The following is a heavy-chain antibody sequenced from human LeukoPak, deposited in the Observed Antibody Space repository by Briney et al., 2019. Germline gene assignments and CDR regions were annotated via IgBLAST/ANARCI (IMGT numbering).Heavy chain of an antibody. V-gene: IGHV4-59*01. CDR1: GGSISSYY. CDR2: IYYSGST. CDR3: ARTPNSYGYSYYYMDV. J-gene: IGHJ6*03. D-gene: IGHD5-18*01. Sequence: PSETLSLTCTVSGGSISSYYWSWIRQPPGKGLEWIGYIYYSGSTNYNPSLKSRVTISVDTSKNQFSLKLSSVTAADTAVYYCARTPNSYGYSYYYMDVWGKGTTVTVSS.